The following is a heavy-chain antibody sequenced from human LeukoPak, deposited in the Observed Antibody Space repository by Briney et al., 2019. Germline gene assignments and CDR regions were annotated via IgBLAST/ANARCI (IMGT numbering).Heavy chain of an antibody. CDR1: GFIFSNYA. D-gene: IGHD6-19*01. CDR3: AKGRSSGWPFDY. J-gene: IGHJ4*02. CDR2: ISDSGRNP. V-gene: IGHV3-23*01. Sequence: PGGSLRLPCAASGFIFSNYAMSWVRQAPGKGLEWVSGISDSGRNPLHADSVKGRFTISRDNSKNTLYLQMNSLRADDTAVYYCAKGRSSGWPFDYWGQGTLVTVSS.